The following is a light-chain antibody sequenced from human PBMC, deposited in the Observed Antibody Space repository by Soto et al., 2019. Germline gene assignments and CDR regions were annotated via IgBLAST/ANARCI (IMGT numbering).Light chain of an antibody. J-gene: IGLJ1*01. V-gene: IGLV2-8*01. Sequence: QSVLTQPPSVSAAPGQKVTISCSGSSSNIGNNYVCWYQQHPGKAPKLMIYEVNKRPSGVPDRFSGSKSGNTASLTVSGLQAEDEADYYCSSYAGSSNVFGTGTKLTVL. CDR3: SSYAGSSNV. CDR1: SSNIGNNY. CDR2: EVN.